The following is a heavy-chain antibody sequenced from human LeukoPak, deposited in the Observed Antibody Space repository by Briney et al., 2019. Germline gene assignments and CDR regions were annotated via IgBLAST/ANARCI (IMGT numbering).Heavy chain of an antibody. CDR1: GGSFSGYY. CDR2: INHSGST. D-gene: IGHD2-2*01. Sequence: SETLSLTCAVYGGSFSGYYWSWIRQPPGKGLEWTGEINHSGSTNYNPSLKSRVTISVDTSKNQFSLKLSSVTAADTAVYYCASPDCSSTSCYGGFDYWGQGTLVTVSS. J-gene: IGHJ4*02. V-gene: IGHV4-34*01. CDR3: ASPDCSSTSCYGGFDY.